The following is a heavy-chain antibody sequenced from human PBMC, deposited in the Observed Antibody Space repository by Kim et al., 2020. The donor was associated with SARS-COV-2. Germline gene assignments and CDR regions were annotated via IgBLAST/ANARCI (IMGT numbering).Heavy chain of an antibody. CDR3: ATAGSSVEENI. Sequence: GGSLRLSCAASGFSFSSYWIHWVRQTPGKGLMWVSRIDIDGSGTHYADSVKGRLTISRDNTKKRVYLQMNSLRVEDTGVYYCATAGSSVEENIWGQGTMV. CDR1: GFSFSSYW. D-gene: IGHD2-2*01. V-gene: IGHV3-74*01. J-gene: IGHJ3*02. CDR2: IDIDGSGT.